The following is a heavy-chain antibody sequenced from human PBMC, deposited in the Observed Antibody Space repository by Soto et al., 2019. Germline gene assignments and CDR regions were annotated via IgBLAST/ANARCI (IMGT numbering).Heavy chain of an antibody. D-gene: IGHD6-19*01. J-gene: IGHJ4*02. Sequence: SETLSHTCIVSGGSISGSYWSWIRQSPGKGLEWLGYVYYTGSTNYSPSLRSRVSISVDTSKNEFCLRLSSVTAADTAVYFCARSVAVPGAHIDYWGQGTQVTVSS. CDR3: ARSVAVPGAHIDY. CDR2: VYYTGST. V-gene: IGHV4-59*01. CDR1: GGSISGSY.